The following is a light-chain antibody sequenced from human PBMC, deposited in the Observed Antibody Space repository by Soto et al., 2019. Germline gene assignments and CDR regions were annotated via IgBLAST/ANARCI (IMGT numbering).Light chain of an antibody. V-gene: IGLV1-44*01. CDR1: SSNIGSQT. CDR2: TNT. CDR3: EAWDDSLDGPV. J-gene: IGLJ2*01. Sequence: QSVLTQPPSASGTPGQRVTISCSGSSSNIGSQTVNWYQQLPGTAPKLLIYTNTQRPSGVPDRFSGSKSGSSASLAISGLQSEDEADYYCEAWDDSLDGPVFGGGTKRTVL.